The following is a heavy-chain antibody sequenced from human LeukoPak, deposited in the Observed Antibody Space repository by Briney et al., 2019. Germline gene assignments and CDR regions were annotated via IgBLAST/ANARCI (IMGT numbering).Heavy chain of an antibody. D-gene: IGHD3-22*01. J-gene: IGHJ4*02. Sequence: EASVKVSCKASGGTFSSYAISWVRQAPGQGLEWMGRITPIFDTANYAQKFQGRVTITTDESTSTAYMELSSLRSEDTAVYYCARDLDNYYDSSGPVFDYWGQGTLVTVSS. CDR2: ITPIFDTA. V-gene: IGHV1-69*05. CDR3: ARDLDNYYDSSGPVFDY. CDR1: GGTFSSYA.